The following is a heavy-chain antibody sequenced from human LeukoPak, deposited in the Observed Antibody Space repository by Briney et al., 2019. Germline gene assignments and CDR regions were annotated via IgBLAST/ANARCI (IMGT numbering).Heavy chain of an antibody. CDR1: GGSFSGYY. CDR3: ARGVGVAGIAQFDY. Sequence: SETLSFTCAVYGGSFSGYYWSWIRQPPGNGLEWIGEINHSGSTNYNPSLKSRVTISVDTSKNQFSLNLSSVTAADTAVYYCARGVGVAGIAQFDYWGQGTLVTVSS. V-gene: IGHV4-34*01. D-gene: IGHD6-19*01. CDR2: INHSGST. J-gene: IGHJ4*02.